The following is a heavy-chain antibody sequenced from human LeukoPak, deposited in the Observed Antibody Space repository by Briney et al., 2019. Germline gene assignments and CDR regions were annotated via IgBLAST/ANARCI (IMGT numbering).Heavy chain of an antibody. Sequence: PGGSLRLSCAASGFTFSSNGMHWVRQAPGKGLEWVSAISGSGGSTYYADSVKGRFTISRDNSKNTLYLQMNSLRAEDTAVYYCAKIVVVTAIPFFDYWGQGTLVTVSS. CDR1: GFTFSSNG. CDR2: ISGSGGST. J-gene: IGHJ4*02. CDR3: AKIVVVTAIPFFDY. V-gene: IGHV3-23*01. D-gene: IGHD2-21*02.